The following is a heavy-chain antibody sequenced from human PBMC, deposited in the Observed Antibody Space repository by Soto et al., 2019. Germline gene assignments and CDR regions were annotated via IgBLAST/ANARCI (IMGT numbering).Heavy chain of an antibody. D-gene: IGHD6-6*01. CDR2: IYTSGST. V-gene: IGHV4-4*07. CDR1: GGSISSYY. Sequence: PSETLSLPCTVSGGSISSYYWSWIRQPAGKGLEWIGRIYTSGSTNYNPSLKSRVTMSVDTSKNQLSLKLSSVTAADTAVYYCARVRIAARTGAYGMDVWGQGTTVTVSS. J-gene: IGHJ6*02. CDR3: ARVRIAARTGAYGMDV.